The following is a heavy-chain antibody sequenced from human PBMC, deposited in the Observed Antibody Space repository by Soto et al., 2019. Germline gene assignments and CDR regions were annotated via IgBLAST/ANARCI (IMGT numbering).Heavy chain of an antibody. D-gene: IGHD1-26*01. CDR3: AARWSQGFAY. V-gene: IGHV4-59*01. CDR2: IYYSGST. CDR1: GGSISSYY. Sequence: SETLSLTCTVSGGSISSYYWSWIRQPPGKGLQWIGYIYYSGSTNYNPSLKSRVTMSVDTSKNQFSLKLSSVTAADTAVYYCAARWSQGFAYWGQGTLVTVSS. J-gene: IGHJ4*02.